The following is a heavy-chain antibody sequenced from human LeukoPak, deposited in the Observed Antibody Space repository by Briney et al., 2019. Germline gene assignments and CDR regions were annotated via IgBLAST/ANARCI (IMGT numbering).Heavy chain of an antibody. V-gene: IGHV3-23*01. J-gene: IGHJ5*02. D-gene: IGHD6-19*01. Sequence: GGSLRLSCAASGFTFSSYAMSWVRQAPGKGLEWVSAISGSGGSTYYADSVKGRFTISRDNSKNSLYLQMNSLRAEDTAVYYCAKDRGQSSGWYPWGQGTLVTVSS. CDR1: GFTFSSYA. CDR3: AKDRGQSSGWYP. CDR2: ISGSGGST.